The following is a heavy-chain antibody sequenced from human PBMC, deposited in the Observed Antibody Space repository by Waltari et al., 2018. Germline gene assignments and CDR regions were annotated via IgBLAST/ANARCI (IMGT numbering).Heavy chain of an antibody. CDR3: ARYKRTTRKAGYMDV. CDR2: INHRGST. CDR1: GGSFSGYY. J-gene: IGHJ6*04. D-gene: IGHD4-4*01. Sequence: QVQLQQWGAGLLKPSETLSLTCAVYGGSFSGYYWSWIRQPPGKGLEWIGEINHRGSTNYNPSLKSRVTISVDTSKNQFSLKLSSVTAADTAVYYCARYKRTTRKAGYMDVWGKGTTVTVSS. V-gene: IGHV4-34*01.